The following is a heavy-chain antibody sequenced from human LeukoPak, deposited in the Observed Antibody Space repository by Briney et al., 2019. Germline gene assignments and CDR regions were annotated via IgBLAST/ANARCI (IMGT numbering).Heavy chain of an antibody. V-gene: IGHV3-66*02. J-gene: IGHJ4*02. CDR2: IYSGGST. CDR3: AKGDSSDPFEY. CDR1: GFTVSSNY. D-gene: IGHD6-19*01. Sequence: GGSLRLSCAASGFTVSSNYMSWVRQAPGKGLEWVSVIYSGGSTYYADSVKGRFTISRDNSKNTLYLQMNSLRAEDTAVYYCAKGDSSDPFEYWGQGTLVTVSS.